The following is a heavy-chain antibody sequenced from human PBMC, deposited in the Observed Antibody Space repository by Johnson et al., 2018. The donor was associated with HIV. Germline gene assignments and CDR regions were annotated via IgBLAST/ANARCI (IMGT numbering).Heavy chain of an antibody. CDR2: IKSKTDGGTT. CDR3: ARGRGSKSPGAFDI. V-gene: IGHV3-15*01. J-gene: IGHJ3*02. Sequence: VQLVESGGGVVQPGRSLRLSCAASGFTFSSYAMHWVRQAPGKGLEWVGRIKSKTDGGTTDYAAPVKGRFTISRDDSKNTLYLQMNSLRAEDTAVYYCARGRGSKSPGAFDIWGQGTMVTVSS. D-gene: IGHD1-26*01. CDR1: GFTFSSYA.